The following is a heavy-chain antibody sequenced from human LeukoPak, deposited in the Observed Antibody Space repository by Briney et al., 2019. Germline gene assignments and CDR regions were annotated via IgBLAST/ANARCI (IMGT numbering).Heavy chain of an antibody. V-gene: IGHV4-30-2*01. CDR1: GGSISSGGYY. D-gene: IGHD3-10*01. Sequence: SETLSLTCTVSGGSISSGGYYWSWIRQPPGKGLEWIGYIYHSGSTYYNPSLKSRVTISVDRSKNQFSLKLSSVTAADTAVYYCARVGVRTYYYGSGSPPHGAFDIWGQGTMVTVSS. CDR2: IYHSGST. CDR3: ARVGVRTYYYGSGSPPHGAFDI. J-gene: IGHJ3*02.